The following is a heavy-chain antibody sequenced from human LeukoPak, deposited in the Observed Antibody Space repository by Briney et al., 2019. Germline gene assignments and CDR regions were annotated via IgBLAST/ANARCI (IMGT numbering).Heavy chain of an antibody. CDR3: APGGFTKRGSDSPPRAVSDD. CDR1: GVTFTTYY. CDR2: INPSDGGT. Sequence: ASVKVPCKASGVTFTTYYLHWVRQAPGQGLEWMGIINPSDGGTSYSPKFQRRVTMARYMSSSTVYMELCSFRYEDPAVYLCAPGGFTKRGSDSPPRAVSDDWGQGSLVTVSS. D-gene: IGHD1-26*01. J-gene: IGHJ4*02. V-gene: IGHV1-46*03.